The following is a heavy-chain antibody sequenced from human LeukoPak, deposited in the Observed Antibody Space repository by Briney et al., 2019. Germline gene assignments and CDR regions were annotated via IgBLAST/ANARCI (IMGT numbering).Heavy chain of an antibody. CDR2: VSAGHHA. Sequence: GGSLRLSCTASGFTLGGHDMHWVRQTTGDGLEWVAAVSAGHHAFYAGSVKGRFTVSREDARNSLYLQMNSLRARDTAVYYCVREARGYHYTYFDYWGQGSLVTVSS. CDR3: VREARGYHYTYFDY. V-gene: IGHV3-13*01. CDR1: GFTLGGHD. J-gene: IGHJ4*02. D-gene: IGHD5-18*01.